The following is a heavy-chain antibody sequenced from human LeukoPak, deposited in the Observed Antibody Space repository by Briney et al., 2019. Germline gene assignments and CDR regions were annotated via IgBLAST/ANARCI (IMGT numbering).Heavy chain of an antibody. Sequence: GESLKISCKGSGSIFTSYWIGGVRQMPGKGLEWMGIIYPGDSDTRYSPSFQGQVTISADKSITTAYLQWSSLKASDTAMYYCARPQITSDYDSRGYDAFDVWGQGTMVTVSS. CDR1: GSIFTSYW. V-gene: IGHV5-51*01. D-gene: IGHD3-22*01. CDR2: IYPGDSDT. J-gene: IGHJ3*01. CDR3: ARPQITSDYDSRGYDAFDV.